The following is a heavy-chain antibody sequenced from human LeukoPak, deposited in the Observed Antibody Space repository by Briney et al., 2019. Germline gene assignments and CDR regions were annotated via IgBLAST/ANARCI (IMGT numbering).Heavy chain of an antibody. V-gene: IGHV3-30*02. CDR3: AKDYGYYDFWSGYNWFDP. CDR1: GFTFSSYG. D-gene: IGHD3-3*01. J-gene: IGHJ5*02. CDR2: IGYDGSNK. Sequence: PGGSLRLSCAASGFTFSSYGMHWVRQAPGKGLEWVAFIGYDGSNKYYADSVKGRFTISRDNSKNTLYLQMNSLRAEDTAVYYCAKDYGYYDFWSGYNWFDPWGQGTLVTVSS.